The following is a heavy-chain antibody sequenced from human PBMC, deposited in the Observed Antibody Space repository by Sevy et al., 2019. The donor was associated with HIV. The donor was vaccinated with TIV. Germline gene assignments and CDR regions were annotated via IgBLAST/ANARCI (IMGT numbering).Heavy chain of an antibody. V-gene: IGHV4-61*01. J-gene: IGHJ4*02. CDR3: VRDRIAAAGGYFDN. CDR1: GGSLSSGSYY. Sequence: SETLSLTCTVSGGSLSSGSYYWSWIRQPPGKGLEWLGYICYIGSTNYNPSLKSRVTISVDTSMNQLSRRLTSVTAADTAVYYCVRDRIAAAGGYFDNWGQGTLVTVSS. D-gene: IGHD6-13*01. CDR2: ICYIGST.